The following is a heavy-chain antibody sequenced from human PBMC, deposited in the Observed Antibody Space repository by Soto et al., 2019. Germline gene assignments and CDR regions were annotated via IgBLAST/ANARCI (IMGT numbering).Heavy chain of an antibody. CDR3: ARDRGSYGMEV. J-gene: IGHJ6*02. Sequence: QVQLQESGPGLVKPSQTLSLTCTVSGDSVSGGYYWSWVRQRPRKGLEWIGYVSPIGTPYYSPSLKSRVPISIDTSKHQLSLEVRSVTAADTAVYYWARDRGSYGMEVWGQGTTVTVSS. CDR1: GDSVSGGYY. CDR2: VSPIGTP. V-gene: IGHV4-31*03.